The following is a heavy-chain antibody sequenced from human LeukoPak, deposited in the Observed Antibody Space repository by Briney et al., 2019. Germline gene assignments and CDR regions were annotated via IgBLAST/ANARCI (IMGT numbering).Heavy chain of an antibody. CDR3: ARDLGLYWYFDL. D-gene: IGHD7-27*01. Sequence: PGGSLTLSCAVSGFTFSNYWMSGVRQVPGKGLEWLSVIYSGGSTYYADSLKGRFTISRDNSKNTLYLQMNSLRAEDTAVYYCARDLGLYWYFDLWGRGTLVTVSS. CDR2: IYSGGST. CDR1: GFTFSNYW. V-gene: IGHV3-66*01. J-gene: IGHJ2*01.